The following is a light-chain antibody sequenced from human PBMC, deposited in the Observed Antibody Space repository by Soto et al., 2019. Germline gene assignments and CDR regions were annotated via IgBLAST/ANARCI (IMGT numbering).Light chain of an antibody. J-gene: IGKJ3*01. CDR2: GAS. V-gene: IGKV3-15*01. CDR1: QSVSSN. CDR3: QQYNNWPFT. Sequence: EIVMTQSPATLSVSPGERATLSCRASQSVSSNLAWYQQKPGQAPRLLIYGASTSATGIPARFSGSGSGTEITLTISSLQSEDFAVYYCQQYNNWPFTFGPGTKVDIK.